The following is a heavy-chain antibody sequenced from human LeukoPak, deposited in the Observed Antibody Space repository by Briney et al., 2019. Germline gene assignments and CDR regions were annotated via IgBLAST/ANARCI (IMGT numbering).Heavy chain of an antibody. V-gene: IGHV3-11*04. CDR1: GFTFSDYY. CDR2: ISSSGSTI. J-gene: IGHJ4*02. D-gene: IGHD4-17*01. CDR3: ASALAVTTRRDY. Sequence: KPGGSLRLSCAASGFTFSDYYMSWIRQAPGKGLEWVSYISSSGSTIYYADSVKGRFTISRDNAKNSLYLQMNSLRAEDTAVYYCASALAVTTRRDYWGQGTLVTVSS.